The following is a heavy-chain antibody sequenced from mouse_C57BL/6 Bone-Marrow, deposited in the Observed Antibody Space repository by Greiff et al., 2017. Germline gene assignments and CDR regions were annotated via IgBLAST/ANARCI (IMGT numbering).Heavy chain of an antibody. J-gene: IGHJ3*01. D-gene: IGHD2-1*01. CDR1: GYTFTSSW. V-gene: IGHV1-59*01. CDR2: IDPSDSYT. CDR3: ARDGNYPAWFAY. Sequence: QVQLQQPGAELVRPGTSVKLSCKASGYTFTSSWMHWVKQRPGQGLEWIGVIDPSDSYTNYNQKFKGKATLTVDTSSSTAYMQLSSLTSEDSAVYYCARDGNYPAWFAYWGQGTLVTVSA.